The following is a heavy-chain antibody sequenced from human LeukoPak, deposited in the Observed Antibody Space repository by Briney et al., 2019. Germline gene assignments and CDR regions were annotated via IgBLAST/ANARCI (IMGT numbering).Heavy chain of an antibody. CDR1: GFTFSSYA. D-gene: IGHD4-17*01. CDR2: ISGSGGST. Sequence: GGSLRLSCAASGFTFSSYAMGWVRQAPRKGLEWVSTISGSGGSTYYADSVKGRFTISRDNSKNTLYLQMNSLRAEDTAVYHCAKDRWTVTIIGDFDYWGQGTLVTVSS. CDR3: AKDRWTVTIIGDFDY. J-gene: IGHJ4*02. V-gene: IGHV3-23*01.